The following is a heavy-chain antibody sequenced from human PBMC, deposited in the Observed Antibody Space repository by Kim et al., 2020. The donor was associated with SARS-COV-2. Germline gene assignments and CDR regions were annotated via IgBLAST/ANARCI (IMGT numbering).Heavy chain of an antibody. J-gene: IGHJ4*02. D-gene: IGHD1-26*01. V-gene: IGHV4-61*01. CDR2: IYYSGST. CDR3: ARAGRGWELLD. Sequence: SETLSLTCTVSGGSVSSGSYYWSWIRQPPGKGLEWIGYIYYSGSTNLNPSLKSRVTMSVDTSRNLFSLKLSSVTAADTALYYCARAGRGWELLDWGQGTLVTVSS. CDR1: GGSVSSGSYY.